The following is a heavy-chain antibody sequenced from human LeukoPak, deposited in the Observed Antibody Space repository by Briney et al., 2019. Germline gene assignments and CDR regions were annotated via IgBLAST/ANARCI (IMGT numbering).Heavy chain of an antibody. Sequence: SQTLSLTCTVSGGSINSGDYYWSWIRQPPGKGLEWIGYIYCSGSTYYNPSLKSRVTISVDTSKNQFSLKLSSVTAADTAVYYCARAVVVTAREYYFDYWGQGTLVTVSS. CDR3: ARAVVVTAREYYFDY. V-gene: IGHV4-30-4*01. J-gene: IGHJ4*02. CDR2: IYCSGST. CDR1: GGSINSGDYY. D-gene: IGHD2-21*02.